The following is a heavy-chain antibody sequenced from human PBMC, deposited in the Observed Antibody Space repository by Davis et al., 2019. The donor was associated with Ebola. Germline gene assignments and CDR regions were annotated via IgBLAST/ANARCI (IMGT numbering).Heavy chain of an antibody. Sequence: HTGGSLRLSCAASGFTFSSYWMHWVRQAPGKGLVWVSRINSDGSSTSYADSVKGRFTISRDNAKNTLYLQMNSLRAEDTAVYYCAKGDRFLEWLLVDYWGQGTLVTVSS. CDR2: INSDGSST. CDR3: AKGDRFLEWLLVDY. D-gene: IGHD3-3*01. J-gene: IGHJ4*02. V-gene: IGHV3-74*01. CDR1: GFTFSSYW.